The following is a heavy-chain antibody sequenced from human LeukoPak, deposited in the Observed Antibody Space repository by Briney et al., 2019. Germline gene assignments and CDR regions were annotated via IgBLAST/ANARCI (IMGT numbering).Heavy chain of an antibody. CDR2: INHSGST. CDR3: ARGSRTLGYI. D-gene: IGHD2/OR15-2a*01. V-gene: IGHV4-34*01. J-gene: IGHJ3*02. CDR1: GYSISSGYY. Sequence: SETLSLTCAVSGYSISSGYYWSWIRQPPGKGLEWIGEINHSGSTNYNPSLKSRVTISVDTSKNQFSLKLSSVTAADTAVYYCARGSRTLGYIWGQGTMVTVSS.